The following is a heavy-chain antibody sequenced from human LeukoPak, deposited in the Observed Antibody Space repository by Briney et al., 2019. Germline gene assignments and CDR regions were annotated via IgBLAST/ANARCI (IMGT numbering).Heavy chain of an antibody. D-gene: IGHD2-21*01. CDR1: GFTFSSYG. Sequence: GGSLRLSCAASGFTFSSYGMHWVRQAPGKGLEWVAVISYDGSNKYYADSVKGRFTISRDNSKNTLYLQMNSLRAEDTAVYYCAKLMYGGDEGYWGQGTLVTVSS. J-gene: IGHJ4*02. CDR3: AKLMYGGDEGY. V-gene: IGHV3-30*18. CDR2: ISYDGSNK.